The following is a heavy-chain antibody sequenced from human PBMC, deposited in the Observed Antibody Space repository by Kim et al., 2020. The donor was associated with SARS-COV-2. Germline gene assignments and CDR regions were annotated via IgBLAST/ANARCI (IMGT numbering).Heavy chain of an antibody. J-gene: IGHJ6*02. V-gene: IGHV3-48*02. Sequence: GGSLRLSCAASGFTFSSYSMNWVRQAPGKGLEWVSYISSSSSTIYYADSVKGRFTISRDNAKNSLYLQMNSLRDEDTAVYYCARVQDSSSWYSAYYYYGMDVWGQGTTVTVSS. CDR3: ARVQDSSSWYSAYYYYGMDV. CDR1: GFTFSSYS. CDR2: ISSSSSTI. D-gene: IGHD6-13*01.